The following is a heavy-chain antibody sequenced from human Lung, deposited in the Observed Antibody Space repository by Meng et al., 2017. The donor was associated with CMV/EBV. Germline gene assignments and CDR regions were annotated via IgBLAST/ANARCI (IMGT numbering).Heavy chain of an antibody. CDR2: IYYSGST. CDR1: GGSISSGDYY. CDR3: ARALDTAMVTFDY. J-gene: IGHJ4*02. D-gene: IGHD5-18*01. V-gene: IGHV4-30-4*08. Sequence: QAMESGPGRVKSSQTLSLNCTVSGGSISSGDYYWSWIRQPQGKGLEWIGYIYYSGSTYYNPSLKSRVTISVDTSKNQFSLKLSSVTAADTAVYYCARALDTAMVTFDYWGQGTLVTVSS.